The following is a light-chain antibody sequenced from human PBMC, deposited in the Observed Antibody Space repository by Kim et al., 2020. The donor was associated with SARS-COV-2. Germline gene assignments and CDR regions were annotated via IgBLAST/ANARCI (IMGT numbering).Light chain of an antibody. CDR1: QTVSSNY. J-gene: IGKJ2*01. CDR3: QQYDSSPYT. CDR2: GAS. V-gene: IGKV3-20*01. Sequence: EIVLTQNPGTLSLSPGERATLSCRASQTVSSNYLAWYQQRPGQAPRLLISGASSRATGIPDKFSGSGSGTDFTLTISRLEPEDFAVYYCQQYDSSPYTFGQGTKLEI.